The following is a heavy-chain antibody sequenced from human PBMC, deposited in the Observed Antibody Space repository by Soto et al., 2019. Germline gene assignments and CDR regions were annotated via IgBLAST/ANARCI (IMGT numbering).Heavy chain of an antibody. Sequence: QITLKESGPTLVKPTQTLTLTCTFSGFSLSTTEEGVGWNRQPPGKAPEWLALIYWDDDKRYSPSLKTRLTITKDTSKNQVVLTVTNVDPVDTATYYCAHGSCFGADCYPNPYFDFWGQGILVTVSS. CDR1: GFSLSTTEEG. D-gene: IGHD2-21*02. CDR3: AHGSCFGADCYPNPYFDF. V-gene: IGHV2-5*02. CDR2: IYWDDDK. J-gene: IGHJ4*02.